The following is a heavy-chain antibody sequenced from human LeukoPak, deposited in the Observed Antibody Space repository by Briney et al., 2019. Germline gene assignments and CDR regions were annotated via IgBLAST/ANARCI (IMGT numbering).Heavy chain of an antibody. CDR2: INPNSGGT. J-gene: IGHJ5*02. Sequence: ASVKVSCKASGYTFTGYYMHWVRQAPGQGLEWRGWINPNSGGTNCAQKFQGRVTMTRDTSISTAYMELSRLRSDDTAVYYCARDLVFAGGGYSGYDTPNWFDPWGQGTLVTVSS. CDR1: GYTFTGYY. CDR3: ARDLVFAGGGYSGYDTPNWFDP. D-gene: IGHD5-12*01. V-gene: IGHV1-2*02.